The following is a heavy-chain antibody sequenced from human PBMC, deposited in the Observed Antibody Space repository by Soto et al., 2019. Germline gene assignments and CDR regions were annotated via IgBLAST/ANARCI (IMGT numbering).Heavy chain of an antibody. CDR3: ARLSSSNVYYYYYGMDV. CDR2: IYPGDSDT. Sequence: GESLKISCKGSGYSFTSYWIGWVRQMPGKGLEWMGIIYPGDSDTRYSPSFQGQVTISADKSISTAYLQWSSLKASDTAMYYCARLSSSNVYYYYYGMDVWGQGTTVTVSS. J-gene: IGHJ6*02. CDR1: GYSFTSYW. D-gene: IGHD6-6*01. V-gene: IGHV5-51*01.